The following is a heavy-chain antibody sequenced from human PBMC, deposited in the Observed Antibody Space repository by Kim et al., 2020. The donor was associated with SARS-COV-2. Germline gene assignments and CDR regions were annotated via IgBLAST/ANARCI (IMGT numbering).Heavy chain of an antibody. CDR2: INPNSGGT. Sequence: ASVKVSCKASGYTFTGYYMHWVRQAPGQGLEWMGRINPNSGGTNYAQKFQGRVTMTRDTSISTAYMELSRLRSDDTAVYYCARHESITMIVVGYALGIWGQGTMVTVSS. J-gene: IGHJ3*02. CDR3: ARHESITMIVVGYALGI. CDR1: GYTFTGYY. D-gene: IGHD3-22*01. V-gene: IGHV1-2*06.